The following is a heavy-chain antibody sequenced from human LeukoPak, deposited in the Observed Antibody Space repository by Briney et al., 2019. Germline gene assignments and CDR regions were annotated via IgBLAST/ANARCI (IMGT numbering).Heavy chain of an antibody. J-gene: IGHJ4*02. Sequence: ASVKVSCKASGYTFTGYYMHWVRQAPGQGLEWMGWINPNSGGTNYAQKFQGRVTMTRDTSISTAYMELRSLRSDDTAVYYCAREGSSPGGHQFDYWGQGTLVTVSS. CDR3: AREGSSPGGHQFDY. CDR1: GYTFTGYY. D-gene: IGHD6-6*01. V-gene: IGHV1-2*02. CDR2: INPNSGGT.